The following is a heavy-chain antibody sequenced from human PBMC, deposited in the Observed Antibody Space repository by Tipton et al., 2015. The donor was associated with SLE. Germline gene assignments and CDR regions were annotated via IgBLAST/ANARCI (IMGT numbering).Heavy chain of an antibody. V-gene: IGHV4-34*01. CDR1: GGSFSGYY. Sequence: GLVKPSETLSLTCGVYGGSFSGYYWSWVRQPPGKGLEWIGEINHSGTTNYNPSLKSRVTISVDTSKNQFSLKLNSVTAADTAVYYCARGRPRATQAWGGYYYYMDVWGKGTTVTVSS. CDR3: ARGRPRATQAWGGYYYYMDV. J-gene: IGHJ6*03. CDR2: INHSGTT. D-gene: IGHD3-16*01.